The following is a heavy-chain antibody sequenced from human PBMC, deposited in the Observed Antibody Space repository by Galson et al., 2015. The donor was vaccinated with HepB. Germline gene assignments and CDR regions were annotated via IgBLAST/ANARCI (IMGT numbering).Heavy chain of an antibody. D-gene: IGHD2-15*01. V-gene: IGHV4-34*01. CDR2: INHSGST. CDR3: ARPAPKTPYCYYYMDV. Sequence: TLSLTCAVYGGSFSGYYWSWIRQLPGKGLEWIGEINHSGSTNYNPSLKSRVTISVDTSKNQFSLKLSSVTAADTAVYYCARPAPKTPYCYYYMDVWGKGTTVTVSS. J-gene: IGHJ6*03. CDR1: GGSFSGYY.